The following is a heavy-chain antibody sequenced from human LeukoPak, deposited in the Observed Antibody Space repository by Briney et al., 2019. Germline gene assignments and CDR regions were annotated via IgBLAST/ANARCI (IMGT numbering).Heavy chain of an antibody. Sequence: ASVKVSRKASVYTYTSYDINWVRQATGQGVEWMGWMNPNSGNTGYAQKFQGRVTMTRNTSISTACRELSSLRSEHTAMYYCARAYEALTEYWGQRTLVTVSS. CDR2: MNPNSGNT. CDR3: ARAYEALTEY. V-gene: IGHV1-8*01. CDR1: VYTYTSYD. J-gene: IGHJ4*02. D-gene: IGHD3-16*01.